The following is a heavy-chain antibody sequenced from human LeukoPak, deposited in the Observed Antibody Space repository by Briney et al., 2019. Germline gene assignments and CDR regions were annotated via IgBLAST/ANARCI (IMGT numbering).Heavy chain of an antibody. D-gene: IGHD5-12*01. CDR2: IYYTGNT. CDR1: GGSINSYY. V-gene: IGHV4-59*08. J-gene: IGHJ2*01. Sequence: SETLSLTCTVSGGSINSYYWSWIRQPPGKGLEWIGYIYYTGNTHYNPSLKSRVTISVDTSKNQFSLKLSSVTAADTAVYYCWKSSCYDCNEVWYFSLWGRGTLVTVSS. CDR3: WKSSCYDCNEVWYFSL.